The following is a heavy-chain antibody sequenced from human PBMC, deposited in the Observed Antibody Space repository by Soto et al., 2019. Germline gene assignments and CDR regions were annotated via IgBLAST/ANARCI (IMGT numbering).Heavy chain of an antibody. Sequence: PGESLKISCKFSGYSFTSYWIGWVRQMPGKGLAWMGIIYPGDSDTRYSPSFQGHVTISADKSFTTAYLQWSSLKASDTAMYYCALSPRLTGAFDIWGQGTMVTVSS. CDR3: ALSPRLTGAFDI. D-gene: IGHD2-8*02. J-gene: IGHJ3*02. CDR1: GYSFTSYW. V-gene: IGHV5-51*01. CDR2: IYPGDSDT.